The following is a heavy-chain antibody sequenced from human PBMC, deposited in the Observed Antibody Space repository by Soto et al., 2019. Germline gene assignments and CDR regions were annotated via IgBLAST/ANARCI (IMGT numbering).Heavy chain of an antibody. D-gene: IGHD6-13*01. J-gene: IGHJ4*02. CDR1: GYTFTTFS. CDR2: ISVNNGNT. Sequence: ASVKVSCKASGYTFTTFSITWVRQAPGQGLEWMGWISVNNGNTKYAQEFQGRVSMTTDTSTSTAYMELRSLRSDDTAVYFCARGRAATLAATGYDYWGQGTLVTVSS. V-gene: IGHV1-18*01. CDR3: ARGRAATLAATGYDY.